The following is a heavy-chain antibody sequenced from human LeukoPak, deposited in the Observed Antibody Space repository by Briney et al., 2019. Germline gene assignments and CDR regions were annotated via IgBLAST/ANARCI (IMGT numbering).Heavy chain of an antibody. Sequence: SETLSLTCTVSGASISSTFYSWTWIRQPAGQGLELIGRFSISGSPNYNPSLKSRVNISMDTSKNRFSLRLTSVTAADTAIYFCARERVREVPSLDFWGQGTLVTVSS. J-gene: IGHJ4*02. CDR3: ARERVREVPSLDF. CDR1: GASISSTFYS. D-gene: IGHD3-10*01. V-gene: IGHV4-61*02. CDR2: FSISGSP.